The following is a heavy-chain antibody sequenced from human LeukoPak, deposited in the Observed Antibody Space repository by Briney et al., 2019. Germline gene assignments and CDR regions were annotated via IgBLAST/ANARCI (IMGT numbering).Heavy chain of an antibody. CDR3: ARAPPWGDWYFDL. Sequence: SQTPSLTRVISGDSVSSNSAVWNWVRQSPSRGLEWLGRTYYRSNWYNDYALSVKSRVTINPDTSKNQISLQLNSVTPEDTAVYYCARAPPWGDWYFDLWGRGTLVTVSS. D-gene: IGHD7-27*01. J-gene: IGHJ2*01. CDR2: TYYRSNWYN. V-gene: IGHV6-1*01. CDR1: GDSVSSNSAV.